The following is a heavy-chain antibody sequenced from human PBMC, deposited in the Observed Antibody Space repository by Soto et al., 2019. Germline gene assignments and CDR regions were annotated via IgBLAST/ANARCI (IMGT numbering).Heavy chain of an antibody. D-gene: IGHD1-20*01. J-gene: IGHJ4*02. CDR1: GFTLRNYA. V-gene: IGHV3-23*01. Sequence: EVQLLESGGGVVQPGGSLRLSCEASGFTLRNYAMTWIRQAPGKGLEWVSLFSANDVGSYYAESVKTRFTISTDQSRNTVYVQMDSLRADDTAIYYCAKAKNDYNWDNRPPFDYWGQGTLVTVSS. CDR2: FSANDVGS. CDR3: AKAKNDYNWDNRPPFDY.